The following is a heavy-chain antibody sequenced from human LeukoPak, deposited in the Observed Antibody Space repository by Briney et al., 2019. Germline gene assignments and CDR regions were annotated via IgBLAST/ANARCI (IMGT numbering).Heavy chain of an antibody. D-gene: IGHD5-18*01. CDR1: GFTFSSYT. Sequence: PGGSLRLSCAASGFTFSSYTMNWVRQAPGKGLEWVSYISSGSSTIYYADSVKGRFTISRDNAKNSLYLQMNSLRAEDTAVYYCARGGYSYGSVDYWGQGTLVTVSS. CDR2: ISSGSSTI. CDR3: ARGGYSYGSVDY. J-gene: IGHJ4*02. V-gene: IGHV3-48*01.